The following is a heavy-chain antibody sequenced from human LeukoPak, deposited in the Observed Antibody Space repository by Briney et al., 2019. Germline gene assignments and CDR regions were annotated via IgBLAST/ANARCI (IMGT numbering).Heavy chain of an antibody. CDR2: IWFDGSNK. Sequence: GGSLRLSCAASGFTFSRYGMHWVRQAPGRGLEWVAVIWFDGSNKLYADSVKGRFTISRDNSKNTLYLQMNRLRAEGTAVYYCASEMRDSWGQGTLVTVSS. V-gene: IGHV3-33*01. J-gene: IGHJ4*02. D-gene: IGHD5-24*01. CDR3: ASEMRDS. CDR1: GFTFSRYG.